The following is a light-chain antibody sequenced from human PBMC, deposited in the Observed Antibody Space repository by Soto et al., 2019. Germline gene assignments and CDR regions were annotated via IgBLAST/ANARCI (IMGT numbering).Light chain of an antibody. V-gene: IGKV1-16*02. CDR3: QQYDTYPHT. CDR1: QDISNY. J-gene: IGKJ2*01. CDR2: AAT. Sequence: DIQMTQSPSSLSASVGDRVTITCRASQDISNYLVWFQQKPGKAPRSLIHAATRLQSGVPSKFSGSGSGTDFTLTITSLQTEEFATYYCQQYDTYPHTFGQGTKLEI.